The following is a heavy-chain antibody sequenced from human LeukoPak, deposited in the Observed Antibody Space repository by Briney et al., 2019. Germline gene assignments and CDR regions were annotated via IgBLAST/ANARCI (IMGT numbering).Heavy chain of an antibody. D-gene: IGHD2-15*01. CDR2: ISSSGSTI. CDR1: GFTFSNVW. Sequence: GGSLRLSCAASGFTFSNVWMNWVRQAPGKGLEWVSYISSSGSTIYYADSVKGRFTISRDNAKNSLYLQMNSLRAEDTAVYYCAREVVAATDAFDIWGQGTMVTVSS. CDR3: AREVVAATDAFDI. J-gene: IGHJ3*02. V-gene: IGHV3-48*04.